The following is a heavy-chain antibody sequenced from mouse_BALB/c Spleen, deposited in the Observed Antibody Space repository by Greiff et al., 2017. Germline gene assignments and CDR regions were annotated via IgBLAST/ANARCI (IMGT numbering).Heavy chain of an antibody. V-gene: IGHV10-1*02. Sequence: EVQLVESGGGLVQPKGSLKLSCAASGFTFNTYAMNWVRQAPGKGLEWVARIRSKSNNYATYYADSVKDRFTISRDDSQSMLYLQMNNLKTEDTAMYYCVRQFYYGFDYWGQGTTLTVSS. J-gene: IGHJ2*01. CDR1: GFTFNTYA. CDR3: VRQFYYGFDY. CDR2: IRSKSNNYAT. D-gene: IGHD1-1*01.